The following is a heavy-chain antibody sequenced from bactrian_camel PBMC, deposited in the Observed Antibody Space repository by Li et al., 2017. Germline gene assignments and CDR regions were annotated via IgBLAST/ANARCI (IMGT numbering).Heavy chain of an antibody. J-gene: IGHJ4*01. D-gene: IGHD1*01. CDR3: AAAWTHWRGNCGDAFYSLTCPFRY. CDR2: IDSDGST. V-gene: IGHV3S53*01. CDR1: GFKYGNNAC. Sequence: HVQLVESGGGSVQAGGSLRLSCRTSGFKYGNNACVAWFRQAPGKEREGVAAIDSDGSTSYADSVKGRFTISQDNAKNTLTLQMNNLKPEDTAMYYCAAAWTHWRGNCGDAFYSLTCPFRYWGQGTQVTVS.